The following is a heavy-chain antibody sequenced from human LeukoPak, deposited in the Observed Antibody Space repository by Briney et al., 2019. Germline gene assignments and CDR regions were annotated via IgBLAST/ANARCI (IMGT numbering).Heavy chain of an antibody. CDR2: ISYDGNNR. CDR1: GFTFNSYG. CDR3: AKEASGWYGTHYFDY. D-gene: IGHD6-19*01. Sequence: SGRSLRLSCAASGFTFNSYGMHWVRQAPGKGLEWVAVISYDGNNRYYADSVKGRFTISRDNSKNTLYLQMNSLRAEDTAVYYCAKEASGWYGTHYFDYWGQGTLVTVSS. V-gene: IGHV3-30*18. J-gene: IGHJ4*02.